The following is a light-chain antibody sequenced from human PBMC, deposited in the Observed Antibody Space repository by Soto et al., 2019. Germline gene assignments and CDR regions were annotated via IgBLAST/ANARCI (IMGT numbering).Light chain of an antibody. CDR3: QHRANWWT. CDR1: QSLNNY. V-gene: IGKV3-11*01. Sequence: ETMMTQSAYTLSVSLGERATLSCRASQSLNNYLGWYQQKPGQAPRLLISDASNRATGIPARFSGSGSGTDSTLTISSLEPQDSAVYYCQHRANWWTFGQGTKVDIK. CDR2: DAS. J-gene: IGKJ1*01.